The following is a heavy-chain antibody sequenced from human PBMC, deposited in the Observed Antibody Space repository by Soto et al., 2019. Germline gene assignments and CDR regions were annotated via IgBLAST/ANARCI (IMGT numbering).Heavy chain of an antibody. D-gene: IGHD6-19*01. V-gene: IGHV1-2*04. CDR3: ARDESSGWYSNAFDI. Sequence: SVKVSCKASGYTFTGYYMHWVRQAPGQGLEWMGWINSNSGGTNYAQKFQGWVTMTRDTSISKAYMELSRLRSDDTAVYFCARDESSGWYSNAFDIWGQGTMVTVSS. J-gene: IGHJ3*02. CDR2: INSNSGGT. CDR1: GYTFTGYY.